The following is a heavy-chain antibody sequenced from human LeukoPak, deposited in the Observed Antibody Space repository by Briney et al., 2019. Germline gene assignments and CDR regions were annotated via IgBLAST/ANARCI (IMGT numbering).Heavy chain of an antibody. D-gene: IGHD3-10*01. CDR2: IDYIGST. V-gene: IGHV4-59*01. Sequence: SETLSLTCTVSGGSISSYYWSWIRQPPGKGLEWIGYIDYIGSTNYNPSLKSRVTISVDTSKNQFSLKLSSVTAADTAVYYCARDHSYYGSGYYYGMDVWGQGTTVTVSS. CDR3: ARDHSYYGSGYYYGMDV. J-gene: IGHJ6*02. CDR1: GGSISSYY.